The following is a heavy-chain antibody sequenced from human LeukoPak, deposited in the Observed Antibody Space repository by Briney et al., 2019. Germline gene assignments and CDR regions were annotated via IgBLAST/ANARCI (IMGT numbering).Heavy chain of an antibody. J-gene: IGHJ4*02. D-gene: IGHD3-22*01. CDR2: IHYSGST. CDR3: ARHFHDSSGYYDDY. CDR1: GGSISSYY. V-gene: IGHV4-59*08. Sequence: SETLSLTCTVSGGSISSYYWGWIRQPPGKGLEWIGNIHYSGSTNYNPSLESRVTISIDTSKNQFSLKLSFVTAADTAVYYCARHFHDSSGYYDDYWGQGTLVTVSS.